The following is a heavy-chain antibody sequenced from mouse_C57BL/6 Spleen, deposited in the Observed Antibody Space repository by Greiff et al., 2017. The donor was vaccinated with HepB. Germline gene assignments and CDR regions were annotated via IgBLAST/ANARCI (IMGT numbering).Heavy chain of an antibody. V-gene: IGHV1-64*01. CDR1: GYTFTSYW. CDR3: ASYGSSQAWFAY. CDR2: IHPNSGST. Sequence: QVQLQQPGAELVKPGASVKLSCKASGYTFTSYWMHWVKQRPGQGLEWIGMIHPNSGSTNYNEKFKSKATLTVDKSYSNASMQLSSLTSEDSAVYYCASYGSSQAWFAYWGQGTLVTVSA. D-gene: IGHD1-1*01. J-gene: IGHJ3*01.